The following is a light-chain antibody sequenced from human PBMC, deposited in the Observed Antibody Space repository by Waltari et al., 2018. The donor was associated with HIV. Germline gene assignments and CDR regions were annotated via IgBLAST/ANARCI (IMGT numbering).Light chain of an antibody. CDR3: LQFIQTPPT. CDR2: VGS. CDR1: QTLLHSSGFDY. V-gene: IGKV2-28*01. Sequence: SVLTQSPLSLPVIAGEPASLSCRSSQTLLHSSGFDYLDWYLQKPGQAPQLLIYVGSHRACGVPARFSGGGSGTHFTLNITRVEPEDFGVYFCLQFIQTPPTFGGGTKVEIK. J-gene: IGKJ4*01.